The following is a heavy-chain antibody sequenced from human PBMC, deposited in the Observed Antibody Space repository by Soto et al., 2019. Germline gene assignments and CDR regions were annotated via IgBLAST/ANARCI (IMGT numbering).Heavy chain of an antibody. V-gene: IGHV4-34*01. Sequence: QVQLQQWGAGLLKPSETLSLTCAVYGGSVNSGNYYWSWIRQPPGKGLEWIGEMSHSGGTHFNPSLKSRVTISVDTSKNQFALKMRSVTAADTALYYCARVERGTATTVVDAFDIWVPGTLVTVSS. J-gene: IGHJ3*02. CDR2: MSHSGGT. CDR3: ARVERGTATTVVDAFDI. CDR1: GGSVNSGNYY. D-gene: IGHD1-1*01.